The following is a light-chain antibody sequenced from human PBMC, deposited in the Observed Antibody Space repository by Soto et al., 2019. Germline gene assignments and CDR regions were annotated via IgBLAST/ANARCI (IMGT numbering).Light chain of an antibody. CDR1: SSNIGTNF. CDR2: RTD. CDR3: AAWDDSLSGHFV. J-gene: IGLJ1*01. Sequence: QSVLTQPPSASGTPGQTVTISCSGSSSNIGTNFVYWYQHPPATAPKLLIYRTDQRPSGVPDRFSGSKSGTSASLAISGLRSEDEADYYCAAWDDSLSGHFVFGPGTKVPS. V-gene: IGLV1-47*01.